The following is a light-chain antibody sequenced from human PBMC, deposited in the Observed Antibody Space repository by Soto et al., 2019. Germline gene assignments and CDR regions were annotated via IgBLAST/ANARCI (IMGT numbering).Light chain of an antibody. J-gene: IGLJ2*01. Sequence: QSVLTQPPSVSGAPGQRVTISCTGRSSNIGAGYDVHWYQQLPGTAPKLLIYGNSNRPSGVPDRFSGSKSGTSASLAITGLQAEDEADYYCQSYDSSLHVVFGGGTKVTVL. CDR1: SSNIGAGYD. CDR2: GNS. V-gene: IGLV1-40*01. CDR3: QSYDSSLHVV.